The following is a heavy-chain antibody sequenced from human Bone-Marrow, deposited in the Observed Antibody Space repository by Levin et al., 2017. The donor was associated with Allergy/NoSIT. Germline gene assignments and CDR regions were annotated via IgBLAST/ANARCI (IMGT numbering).Heavy chain of an antibody. Sequence: GGSLRLSCAASGFTFSSYGMHWVRQAPGKGLEWVAVISNDGSIKYYADSVKGRFTISRDNSKNTLYLQVNSLRAEDTAVYYCAKGFYDSGYWGQGTLVTVSS. D-gene: IGHD3-22*01. V-gene: IGHV3-30*18. J-gene: IGHJ4*02. CDR2: ISNDGSIK. CDR1: GFTFSSYG. CDR3: AKGFYDSGY.